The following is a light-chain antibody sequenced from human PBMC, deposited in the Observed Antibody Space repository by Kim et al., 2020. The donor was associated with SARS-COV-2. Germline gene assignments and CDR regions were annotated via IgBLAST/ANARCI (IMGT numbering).Light chain of an antibody. Sequence: SESVGDRVTITCRASQGISSYLAWYQQKPGKAPKLLIHTASTLHSGVPSRFSGSGSGTDYTLTISSLQPEDFATYYCQQVNDYPHTFGQGTKLEI. V-gene: IGKV1-9*01. CDR2: TAS. J-gene: IGKJ2*01. CDR3: QQVNDYPHT. CDR1: QGISSY.